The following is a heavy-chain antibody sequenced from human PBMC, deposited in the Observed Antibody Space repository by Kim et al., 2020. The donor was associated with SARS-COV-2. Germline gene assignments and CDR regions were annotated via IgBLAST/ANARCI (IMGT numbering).Heavy chain of an antibody. V-gene: IGHV1-3*01. D-gene: IGHD1-20*01. J-gene: IGHJ4*02. CDR2: INPENGDT. Sequence: ASVKVSCKASGYIFINYAMYWVRQAPGQRPEWMGWINPENGDTKYSQKFQGRVTITRDTAATTAYMELSSLTSEDTAVYFCARGSISHCPLDYWGQGTLVTVSS. CDR3: ARGSISHCPLDY. CDR1: GYIFINYA.